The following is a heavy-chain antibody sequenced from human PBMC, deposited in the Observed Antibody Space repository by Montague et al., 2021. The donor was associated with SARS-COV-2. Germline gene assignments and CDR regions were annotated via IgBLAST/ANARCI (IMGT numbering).Heavy chain of an antibody. V-gene: IGHV6-1*01. CDR3: ASGRMVPYSSSWTTLYYYYGMDV. Sequence: CAISGDSVSGNSAAWNWIRQSPSRGLEWLGRTYYRSKWYNDYAVXVRSRITINPDTSKNQFSLQLNSVTPEDTAVYYCASGRMVPYSSSWTTLYYYYGMDVWGQGTTVTVSS. CDR2: TYYRSKWYN. D-gene: IGHD6-13*01. J-gene: IGHJ6*02. CDR1: GDSVSGNSAA.